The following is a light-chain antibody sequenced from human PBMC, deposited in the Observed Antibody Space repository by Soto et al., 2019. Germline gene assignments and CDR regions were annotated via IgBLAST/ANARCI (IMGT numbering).Light chain of an antibody. J-gene: IGKJ5*01. V-gene: IGKV3-20*01. CDR3: QEYDGSPIT. CDR2: DAS. CDR1: QSIRTER. Sequence: EIVLTQSPDTLSLSPGERDTLSCRASQSIRTERLAWYQQRPGQAPTLVIFDASNRASGVPERFRGSGSGTDFTLTITRLEPEDFAVYFCQEYDGSPITFGPGTRLEIK.